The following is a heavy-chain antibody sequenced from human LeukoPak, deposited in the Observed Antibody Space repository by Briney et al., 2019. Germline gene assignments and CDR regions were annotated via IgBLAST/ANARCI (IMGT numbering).Heavy chain of an antibody. CDR3: AKRSNSGWNLDY. J-gene: IGHJ4*02. Sequence: GGSLRLSCAASGFTFDDYGMSWVRQAPGKGLEWVSGINWSGGRTGYADSVKGRFNISRDNAKNSLYLQMNSLRAEDTALYYCAKRSNSGWNLDYWGQGTLVTVSS. CDR2: INWSGGRT. D-gene: IGHD6-19*01. CDR1: GFTFDDYG. V-gene: IGHV3-20*04.